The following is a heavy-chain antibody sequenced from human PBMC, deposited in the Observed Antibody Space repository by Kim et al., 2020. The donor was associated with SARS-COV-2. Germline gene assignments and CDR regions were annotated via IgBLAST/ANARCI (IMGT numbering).Heavy chain of an antibody. J-gene: IGHJ4*02. V-gene: IGHV3-21*01. CDR2: ISSSSSYI. CDR3: ASPKLGIWGYFDY. Sequence: GGSLRLSCAASGFTFSSYSMNWVRQAPGKGLEWVSSISSSSSYIYYADSVKGRFTISRDNAKNSLYLQMNSLRAEDTAVYYCASPKLGIWGYFDYWGQGTLVTVSS. CDR1: GFTFSSYS. D-gene: IGHD7-27*01.